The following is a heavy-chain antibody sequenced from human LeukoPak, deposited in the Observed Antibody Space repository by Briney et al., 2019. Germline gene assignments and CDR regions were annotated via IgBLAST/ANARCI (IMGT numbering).Heavy chain of an antibody. CDR1: GFTFSSYS. Sequence: GGSLRLSCAASGFTFSSYSMNWVRQAPGEGLEWVSYISSSSSTIYYADSVKGRFTISRDNAKNSLYLQMNSLRAEDTAVYYCARDHSAPGTTAYYYYYMDVWGKGTTVTVSS. CDR2: ISSSSSTI. J-gene: IGHJ6*03. D-gene: IGHD1-1*01. CDR3: ARDHSAPGTTAYYYYYMDV. V-gene: IGHV3-48*04.